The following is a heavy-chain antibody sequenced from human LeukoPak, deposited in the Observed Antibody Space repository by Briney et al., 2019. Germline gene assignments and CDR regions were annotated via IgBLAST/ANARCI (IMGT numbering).Heavy chain of an antibody. CDR1: GYTFTSYY. D-gene: IGHD3-16*02. CDR2: INPSGGST. CDR3: ARIPDVGGSYLDAFDI. V-gene: IGHV1-46*01. Sequence: ASVKVSFKASGYTFTSYYMHWVRHPPGQGLEWMGIINPSGGSTSYAHTFQGRGTMTMDTSTTTVYMYLSSLSPEDTAASYCARIPDVGGSYLDAFDIWGQGTMVTVSS. J-gene: IGHJ3*02.